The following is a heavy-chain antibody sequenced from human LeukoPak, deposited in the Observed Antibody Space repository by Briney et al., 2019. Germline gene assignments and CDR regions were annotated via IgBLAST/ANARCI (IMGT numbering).Heavy chain of an antibody. CDR3: AKSPSVAGNYYYGMDV. D-gene: IGHD6-19*01. CDR2: ISGSGGST. J-gene: IGHJ6*02. V-gene: IGHV3-23*01. Sequence: GGSLRLSCAASGFTFSSYAMSWVRQAPGKGLEWVSAISGSGGSTYYADSVKGRFTISRDNSKNTLYLQMNSLRAEDTAVYYCAKSPSVAGNYYYGMDVWGQGTTVTVSS. CDR1: GFTFSSYA.